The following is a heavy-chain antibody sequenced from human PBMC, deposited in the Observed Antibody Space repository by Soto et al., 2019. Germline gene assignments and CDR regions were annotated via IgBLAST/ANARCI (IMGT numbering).Heavy chain of an antibody. V-gene: IGHV1-18*01. J-gene: IGHJ4*02. CDR1: RSPFTSYG. D-gene: IGHD1-26*01. Sequence: GASVHVSCQASRSPFTSYGISWVRQAPGQGLEWMGWISAYNGNTNYPQKLQGRVTMTTDTSTSTAYMELRSLRSDATAVYYCARGGELALFDCWGQGTLVTVSS. CDR2: ISAYNGNT. CDR3: ARGGELALFDC.